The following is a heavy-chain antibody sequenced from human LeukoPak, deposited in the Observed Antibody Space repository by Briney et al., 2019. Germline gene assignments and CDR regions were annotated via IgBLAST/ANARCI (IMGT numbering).Heavy chain of an antibody. CDR2: INHSGST. V-gene: IGHV4-34*01. J-gene: IGHJ4*02. Sequence: SETLSLTCAVYGGSFSGYYWSWIRQPPGKGLEWIGEINHSGSTNYNPSLKSRVTISVDTSKNQFSLKLSSVTAADTAVYYCARRLAAAAYFDYWGQGTLVTVPS. CDR3: ARRLAAAAYFDY. CDR1: GGSFSGYY. D-gene: IGHD6-13*01.